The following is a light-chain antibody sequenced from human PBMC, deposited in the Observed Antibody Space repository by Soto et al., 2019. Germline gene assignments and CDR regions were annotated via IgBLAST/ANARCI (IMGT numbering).Light chain of an antibody. Sequence: QSVMTQPPSVSAAPGQKVTISCSGSSSNIGGNSVSWYQQHPGKAPKLMIYEVSKRPSGVPDRFSGSKSGNTASLTVSGLQAEDEADYYCSSYAGSNNFVVFGGGTKVTVL. V-gene: IGLV2-8*01. CDR1: SSNIGGNS. CDR3: SSYAGSNNFVV. J-gene: IGLJ2*01. CDR2: EVS.